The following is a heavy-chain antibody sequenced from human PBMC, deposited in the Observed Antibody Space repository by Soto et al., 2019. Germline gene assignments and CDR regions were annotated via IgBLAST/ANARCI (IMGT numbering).Heavy chain of an antibody. V-gene: IGHV1-46*01. Sequence: QVQLVQSGAEVKKPGASVKVSCKASGYTFTSYYMHWVRQAPGQGLEWMGIINPSGGSTSYAQKFQGRVTMTRDTSTSTVYMELSSLRSEDTAVYYCARDDGHCSGGSCKRGTVTIPTPPNWFDPWGQGTLVTVSS. J-gene: IGHJ5*02. D-gene: IGHD2-15*01. CDR2: INPSGGST. CDR3: ARDDGHCSGGSCKRGTVTIPTPPNWFDP. CDR1: GYTFTSYY.